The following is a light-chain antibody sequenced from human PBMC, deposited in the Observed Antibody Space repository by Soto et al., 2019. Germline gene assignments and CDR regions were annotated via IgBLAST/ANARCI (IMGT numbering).Light chain of an antibody. CDR1: QSVSSY. CDR2: DAS. J-gene: IGKJ1*01. V-gene: IGKV3-11*01. CDR3: QQRGNWT. Sequence: EIVLTQSPATLSLSPGERATLSCRASQSVSSYLAWYKQKPGQAPRLLIYDASNRATGIPARFSGSGSGTDFILTISSLEPEDFAVYYCQQRGNWTFGQGTKVDIK.